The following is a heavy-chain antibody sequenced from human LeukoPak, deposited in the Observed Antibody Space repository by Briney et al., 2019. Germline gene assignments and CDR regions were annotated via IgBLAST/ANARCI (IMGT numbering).Heavy chain of an antibody. D-gene: IGHD6-19*01. J-gene: IGHJ4*02. CDR3: AREPYSSGWYFSYYFDY. CDR2: ISYDGSNK. V-gene: IGHV3-30-3*01. Sequence: PGRSLRLSCAASGFTFSNYAMHWARQAPGKGLEWVAVISYDGSNKYYADSVKGRFTISRDNSKNTLYLQMNSLRAEDTAVYYCAREPYSSGWYFSYYFDYWGQGTLVTVSS. CDR1: GFTFSNYA.